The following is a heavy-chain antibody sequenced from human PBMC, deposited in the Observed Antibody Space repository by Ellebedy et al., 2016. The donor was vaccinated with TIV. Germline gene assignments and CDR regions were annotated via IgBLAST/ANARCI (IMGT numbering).Heavy chain of an antibody. CDR3: ARVLGFGEDHYGMDV. Sequence: LSLTCAASGFTFSSCGMHWVRQAPGKGLEWVAVIWYDGSNKYYADSVKGRFTISRDNSKNTLYLQMNSLRAEDTAVYYCARVLGFGEDHYGMDVWGQGTTVTVSS. CDR2: IWYDGSNK. J-gene: IGHJ6*02. V-gene: IGHV3-33*01. D-gene: IGHD3-10*01. CDR1: GFTFSSCG.